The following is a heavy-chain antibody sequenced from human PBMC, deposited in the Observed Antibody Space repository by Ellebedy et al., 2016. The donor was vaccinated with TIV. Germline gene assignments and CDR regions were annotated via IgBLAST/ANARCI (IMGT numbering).Heavy chain of an antibody. D-gene: IGHD2-21*01. Sequence: GESLKISXAASGFTFSRYWMYWVRQVPGKGLVWVSRIDTDGTRTDYADSVKGRFTISRDNAKSTLYLQMNNLRAEDSALYYCVSGMVVLMTGTSDYWGQGTLVTVSS. J-gene: IGHJ4*02. V-gene: IGHV3-74*01. CDR1: GFTFSRYW. CDR2: IDTDGTRT. CDR3: VSGMVVLMTGTSDY.